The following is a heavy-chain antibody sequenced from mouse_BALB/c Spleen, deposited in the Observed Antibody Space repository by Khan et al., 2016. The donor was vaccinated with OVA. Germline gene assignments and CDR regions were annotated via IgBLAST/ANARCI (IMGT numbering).Heavy chain of an antibody. J-gene: IGHJ3*01. CDR1: GYTFTTYT. CDR3: GKDGAYYRSDGWFAY. D-gene: IGHD2-14*01. V-gene: IGHV1-4*01. CDR2: IIPSNDYT. Sequence: QVQLQQSGAELARPGASVKMSCKASGYTFTTYTIHWVKQRPGQGLEWIGYIIPSNDYTNYNQKFKDRATLTADKSSSTAYMKLSSLTSEDSAVYYGGKDGAYYRSDGWFAYWGQGTLVTVSA.